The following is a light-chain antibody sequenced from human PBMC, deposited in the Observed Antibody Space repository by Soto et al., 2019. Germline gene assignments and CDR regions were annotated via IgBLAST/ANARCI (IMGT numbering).Light chain of an antibody. Sequence: QSALTQPASVSGSPGQSITISCTGTSSDVGGYNYVSWYQQHPGKAPKLMIYEVSNRPSGVSNRFSGSKSGNTASLTISGHHAEDEAYYYCSSYTSSSTLVFGTGTKLTVL. CDR1: SSDVGGYNY. CDR2: EVS. J-gene: IGLJ1*01. CDR3: SSYTSSSTLV. V-gene: IGLV2-14*01.